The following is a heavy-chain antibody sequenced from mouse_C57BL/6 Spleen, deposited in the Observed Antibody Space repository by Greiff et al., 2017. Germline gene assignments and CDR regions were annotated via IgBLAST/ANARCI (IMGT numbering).Heavy chain of an antibody. Sequence: QVQLQQSGAELVKPGASVKISCKASGYAFSSYWMNWVKQRPGKGLEWLGQIYPGDGDTNYNGKFKGKATLTADKSSSTASMQLSSLTSEDSAVYFCAREGYYGSSPWFAYWGQGTLVTVSA. CDR2: IYPGDGDT. D-gene: IGHD1-1*01. J-gene: IGHJ3*01. CDR1: GYAFSSYW. V-gene: IGHV1-80*01. CDR3: AREGYYGSSPWFAY.